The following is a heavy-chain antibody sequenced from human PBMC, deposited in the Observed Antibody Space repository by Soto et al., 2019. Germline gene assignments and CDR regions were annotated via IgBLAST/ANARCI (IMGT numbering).Heavy chain of an antibody. Sequence: PSETLSLTCAVYGGSFSGYYWSWIRQPPGKGLEWIGEINHSGSTNYNPSLKSRVTISVDTSKSQFSLKLSSVTAADTAVYYCARIEMTDDAFDIWGQGTMVTVSS. V-gene: IGHV4-34*01. CDR1: GGSFSGYY. J-gene: IGHJ3*02. CDR3: ARIEMTDDAFDI. CDR2: INHSGST.